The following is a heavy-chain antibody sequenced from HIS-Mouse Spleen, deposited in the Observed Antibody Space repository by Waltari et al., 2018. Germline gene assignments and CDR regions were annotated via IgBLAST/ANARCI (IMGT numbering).Heavy chain of an antibody. CDR2: ISYDGRNK. CDR1: GFTFSSYA. D-gene: IGHD3-10*01. J-gene: IGHJ4*02. Sequence: QVQLVESGGGVVQPGRSLRLSCAASGFTFSSYAMHWVRQAPGKGLEWVAVISYDGRNKYYADSVKVRLTISRDNSKNTLYLQMNSLRAEDTAVYYCARARLLWSDYWGQGTLVTVSS. V-gene: IGHV3-30*04. CDR3: ARARLLWSDY.